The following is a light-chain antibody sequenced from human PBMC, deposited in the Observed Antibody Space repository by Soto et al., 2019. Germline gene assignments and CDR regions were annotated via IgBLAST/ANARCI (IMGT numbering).Light chain of an antibody. CDR3: QQYGRSPLT. CDR1: QSVTSSY. J-gene: IGKJ5*01. V-gene: IGKV3-20*01. CDR2: GAS. Sequence: EIVLTQSPGTLSLSQGARPALYCRGAQSVTSSYLAWYQQKPGQAPRLLIYGASTRAAGIPDRFSGSGSGTDFTLTISSLEPEDFAVYYCQQYGRSPLTFGEGTRLEI.